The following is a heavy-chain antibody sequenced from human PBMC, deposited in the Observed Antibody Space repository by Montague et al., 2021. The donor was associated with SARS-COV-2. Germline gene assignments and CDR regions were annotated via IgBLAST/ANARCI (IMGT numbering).Heavy chain of an antibody. J-gene: IGHJ6*02. CDR2: VYYSGST. CDR1: GDSIRSSGYY. CDR3: ARDSDYYDSGAGYYYGMDV. D-gene: IGHD3-22*01. V-gene: IGHV4-39*07. Sequence: SETLSLTCSVSGDSIRSSGYYWGWIRQPPGKGLEWIGTVYYSGSTNYNPSLKSRVTMPVDTSKNQFSLKLSSVTAADTAVYYCARDSDYYDSGAGYYYGMDVWGQGTTVTVSS.